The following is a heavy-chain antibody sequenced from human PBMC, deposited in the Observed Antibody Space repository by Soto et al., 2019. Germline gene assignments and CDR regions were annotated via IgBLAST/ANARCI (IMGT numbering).Heavy chain of an antibody. V-gene: IGHV5-51*01. CDR3: ARHEGIAVADPHYYYGMDV. CDR2: IYPGDSDT. J-gene: IGHJ6*02. Sequence: PGESLKISCKGSGYSFTSYWIGWVRQMPGKGLEWMGIIYPGDSDTRYSPSFQGQVTISADKSISTAYLQWSSLKASDTAMYYCARHEGIAVADPHYYYGMDVWGQGTAVTVSS. D-gene: IGHD6-19*01. CDR1: GYSFTSYW.